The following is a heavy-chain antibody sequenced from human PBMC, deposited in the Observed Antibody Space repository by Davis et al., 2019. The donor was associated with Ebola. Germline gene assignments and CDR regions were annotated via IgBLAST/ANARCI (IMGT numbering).Heavy chain of an antibody. D-gene: IGHD4-17*01. CDR3: ARLREYGRFDY. Sequence: WGSLRLSCKGSGYNFSTHWIGWVRQKPGKGLAWMGIIFPSDSDTRYSPSFQGQFTVSADKSISTAYLQWSSLKASDTAMYYCARLREYGRFDYWGQGTLVTVSS. J-gene: IGHJ4*02. CDR2: IFPSDSDT. V-gene: IGHV5-51*01. CDR1: GYNFSTHW.